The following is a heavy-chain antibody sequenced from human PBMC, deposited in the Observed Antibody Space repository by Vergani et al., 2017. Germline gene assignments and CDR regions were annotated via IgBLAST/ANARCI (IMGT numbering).Heavy chain of an antibody. V-gene: IGHV3-21*01. J-gene: IGHJ4*02. CDR2: ISSSSSYI. Sequence: EVQLVESGGGLVKPGGSLRLSCAASGFTFSSYSMNWVRQAPGKGLEWVSSISSSSSYIYYADSVKGRFTISRDNAKNSLYLQMNSLRAEDTAVYYCARADRRGYSGYDLWGQGTLVTVSS. CDR1: GFTFSSYS. D-gene: IGHD5-12*01. CDR3: ARADRRGYSGYDL.